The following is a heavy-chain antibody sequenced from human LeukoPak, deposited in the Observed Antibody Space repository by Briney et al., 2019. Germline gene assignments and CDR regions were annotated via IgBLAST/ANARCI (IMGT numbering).Heavy chain of an antibody. CDR2: ISGNT. CDR3: ARGLSGRGSWFFDL. J-gene: IGHJ2*01. Sequence: PSETLSLTCTVSGGSVSSSSDYWGWVRQPPGKGLEWIGSISGNTYYNPSLKRRVTISVDTPRNQVSLNLTSVTAADTAVYYCARGLSGRGSWFFDLWGRGTLVTVSS. D-gene: IGHD1-26*01. V-gene: IGHV4-39*07. CDR1: GGSVSSSSDY.